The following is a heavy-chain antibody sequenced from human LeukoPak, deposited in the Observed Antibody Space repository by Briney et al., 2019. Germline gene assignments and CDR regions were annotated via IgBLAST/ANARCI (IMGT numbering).Heavy chain of an antibody. V-gene: IGHV4-59*01. CDR2: IYYSGST. CDR3: ARDREGGADS. D-gene: IGHD3-16*01. CDR1: GGSISSYY. J-gene: IGHJ5*01. Sequence: PSETLSLTCTVSGGSISSYYWSWIRQPPGKGLELIGYIYYSGSTNYNPSLKSRVTISVDTSKNQFSLKLSSVTAADTAVYYCARDREGGADSWGQGTLVTVSS.